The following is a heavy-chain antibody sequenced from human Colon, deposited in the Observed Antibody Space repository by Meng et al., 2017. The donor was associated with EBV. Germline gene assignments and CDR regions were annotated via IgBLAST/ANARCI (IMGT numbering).Heavy chain of an antibody. D-gene: IGHD2-21*02. CDR1: GFPVNADGVG. Sequence: QVTLKESGPPLVKPTQTLTLTGTCPGFPVNADGVGVGWIRQSPGKALEWLTLIFWDGDKRYRPSLKTRLTITKDASENQVVLTMTNMDPVDTATYYCAHAQRLRSCSGGDCYYFDLWGQGSLGTVVS. CDR2: IFWDGDK. J-gene: IGHJ4*02. V-gene: IGHV2-5*02. CDR3: AHAQRLRSCSGGDCYYFDL.